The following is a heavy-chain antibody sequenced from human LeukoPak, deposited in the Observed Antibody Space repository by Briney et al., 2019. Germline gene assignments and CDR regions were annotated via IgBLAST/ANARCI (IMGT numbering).Heavy chain of an antibody. V-gene: IGHV5-51*01. J-gene: IGHJ3*02. CDR3: ARQRWYSSGWTDAFDI. CDR1: GYSFTSYW. Sequence: GESLKISCKGSGYSFTSYWIGWVRQMPGKGLGWMGIIYPGDSDTRYSPSFQGQVTISADKSISTAYLQWSSLKASDTAMYYCARQRWYSSGWTDAFDIWGQGTMVTVSS. CDR2: IYPGDSDT. D-gene: IGHD6-19*01.